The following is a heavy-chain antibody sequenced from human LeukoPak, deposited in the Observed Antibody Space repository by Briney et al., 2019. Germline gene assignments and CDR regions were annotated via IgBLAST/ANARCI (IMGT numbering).Heavy chain of an antibody. D-gene: IGHD1-26*01. CDR2: IWYDGSNK. CDR1: GFTFSSYG. V-gene: IGHV3-33*06. J-gene: IGHJ5*02. CDR3: AKDLLRRYSPVVFDP. Sequence: GGSLRLSCAASGFTFSSYGMHWVRQAPGKGLGWVAVIWYDGSNKYYADSVKGRFTISRDNSKNTLYLQMNSLRAEDTAVYYCAKDLLRRYSPVVFDPWGQGTLVTVSS.